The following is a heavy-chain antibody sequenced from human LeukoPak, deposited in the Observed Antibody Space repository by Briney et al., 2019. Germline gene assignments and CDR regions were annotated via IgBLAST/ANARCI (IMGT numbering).Heavy chain of an antibody. CDR2: ISSSGSTI. CDR3: ARGYGSGSYYYYYGMDV. J-gene: IGHJ6*04. V-gene: IGHV3-48*03. Sequence: GGSLRLSCAASGLTFSSYEMNWVRQAPGKGLEWVSYISSSGSTIYYADSVKGRFTISRDNAENSLYLQMNSLRAEDTAVYYCARGYGSGSYYYYYGMDVWGKGTTVTVSS. D-gene: IGHD3-10*01. CDR1: GLTFSSYE.